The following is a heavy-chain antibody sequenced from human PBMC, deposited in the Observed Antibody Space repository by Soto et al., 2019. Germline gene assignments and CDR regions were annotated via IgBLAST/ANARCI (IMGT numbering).Heavy chain of an antibody. CDR2: INPNSGGT. J-gene: IGHJ4*02. Sequence: GASVKVSCKASGYTFTGYYMHWVRQAPGQGLEWMGWINPNSGGTNYAQKFQGWVTMTRDTSISTAYMELSRLRSDDTAVYYCAKAYYDILTGSRFYRSGWTYFDYWGQGTLVTVSS. CDR1: GYTFTGYY. D-gene: IGHD3-9*01. CDR3: AKAYYDILTGSRFYRSGWTYFDY. V-gene: IGHV1-2*04.